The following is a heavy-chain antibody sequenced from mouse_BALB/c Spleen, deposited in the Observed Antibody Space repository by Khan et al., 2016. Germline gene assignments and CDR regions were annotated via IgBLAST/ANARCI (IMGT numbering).Heavy chain of an antibody. Sequence: EVQLVESGPGLVKPSQSLSLTCTVTGYSITSGYGWNWIRQFPGNKLEWMGYISYSGSTNYNPSLKSRLSIIRDTSKNQFFLQLNSVTTKDTATYYCARTARIKYWGQGTTLTVSS. CDR3: ARTARIKY. CDR1: GYSITSGYG. D-gene: IGHD1-2*01. V-gene: IGHV3-2*02. CDR2: ISYSGST. J-gene: IGHJ2*01.